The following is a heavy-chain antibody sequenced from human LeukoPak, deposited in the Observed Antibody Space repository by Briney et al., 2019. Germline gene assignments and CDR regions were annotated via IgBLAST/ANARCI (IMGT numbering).Heavy chain of an antibody. Sequence: SETLSLTCTVSGGSISSSSYYWGGIRQPPGRGREWIGSICYSGSTYYNPSRKSRVTISVDTSKNQFSLKLSSVTAADTAVYYCARDSIAVAGTFDYWGQGTLVTVSS. J-gene: IGHJ4*02. CDR2: ICYSGST. CDR1: GGSISSSSYY. D-gene: IGHD6-19*01. CDR3: ARDSIAVAGTFDY. V-gene: IGHV4-39*07.